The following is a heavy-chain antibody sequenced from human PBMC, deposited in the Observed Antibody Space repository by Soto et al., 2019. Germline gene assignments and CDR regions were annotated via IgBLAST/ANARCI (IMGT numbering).Heavy chain of an antibody. CDR2: ISSSSSYI. Sequence: GRSLRLSCAASGFTFSSYSMNWVRQAPGKGLEWVSSISSSSSYIYYADSVKGRFTISRDNAKNSLYLQMNSLRAEDTAVYYCARDIAAARKDFDYWGQGTLVTVSS. D-gene: IGHD6-13*01. CDR1: GFTFSSYS. V-gene: IGHV3-21*01. CDR3: ARDIAAARKDFDY. J-gene: IGHJ4*02.